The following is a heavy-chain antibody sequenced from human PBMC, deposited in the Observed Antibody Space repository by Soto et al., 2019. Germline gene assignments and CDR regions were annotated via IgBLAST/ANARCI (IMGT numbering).Heavy chain of an antibody. D-gene: IGHD2-15*01. CDR3: AKEASGGSFHYYYGMDV. V-gene: IGHV3-21*01. J-gene: IGHJ6*02. Sequence: GGSLRLSCAASGFTFSSYSMNWVRQAPGKGLEWVSSISSSSSYIYYADSVKGRFTISRDNSKNTLYPQMNSLRAEDTAVYYCAKEASGGSFHYYYGMDVWGQGTTVTVSS. CDR2: ISSSSSYI. CDR1: GFTFSSYS.